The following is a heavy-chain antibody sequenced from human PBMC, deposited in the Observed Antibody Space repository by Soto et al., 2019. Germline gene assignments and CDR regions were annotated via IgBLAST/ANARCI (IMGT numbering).Heavy chain of an antibody. J-gene: IGHJ4*02. Sequence: GGSLRLSCAASGFTFSSCAMGWVRQAPGKGLEWVSDIIDSGGSTYYADSVKGRFTVSRDNAKNTLYLQMNSLRAEDTAVYYCAKDLSWGQCDYWGQGALVTVSS. CDR1: GFTFSSCA. CDR3: AKDLSWGQCDY. D-gene: IGHD3-16*01. CDR2: IIDSGGST. V-gene: IGHV3-23*01.